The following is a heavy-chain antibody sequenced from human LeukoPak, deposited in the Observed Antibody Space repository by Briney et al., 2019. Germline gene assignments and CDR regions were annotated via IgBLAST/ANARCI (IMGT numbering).Heavy chain of an antibody. Sequence: GGTLRLSCAGYGFRFSIYTMNWVRQAPGKGPEWVSGISDSSNYIYYADSVKGRFTVSRDNAQNSLYLQMNSLRAEDTAVYYRARDPGQAWFGDRPYFDYWGQGTLVTVSS. D-gene: IGHD3-10*01. CDR2: ISDSSNYI. CDR3: ARDPGQAWFGDRPYFDY. CDR1: GFRFSIYT. J-gene: IGHJ4*02. V-gene: IGHV3-21*01.